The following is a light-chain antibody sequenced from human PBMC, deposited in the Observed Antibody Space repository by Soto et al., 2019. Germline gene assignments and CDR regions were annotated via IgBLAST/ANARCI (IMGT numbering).Light chain of an antibody. V-gene: IGLV8-61*01. CDR2: STN. CDR3: VLYMGSGSYG. Sequence: QPVVTQEPSFSVSPGGTVTLTCGLSSGSVSTSYYPSWYQQTPGQAPRTLIYSTNARSSGVPDRFSGSILGNKAALTITGAQADDESDYYCVLYMGSGSYGFGTGTKVTVL. J-gene: IGLJ1*01. CDR1: SGSVSTSYY.